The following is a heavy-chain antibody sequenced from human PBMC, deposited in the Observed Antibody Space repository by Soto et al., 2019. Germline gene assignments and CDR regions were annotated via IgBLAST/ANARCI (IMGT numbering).Heavy chain of an antibody. J-gene: IGHJ4*02. Sequence: QVQLQESGPGLVKPSETLSITCTVSGGSISSYYWSWIRQPPGKGLEWIGYIYYSGSTNYTPSLNSRVTISVDTSKNQFSLKLSSVTAADTAVYYCASQITIWGQGTLVTVSS. CDR1: GGSISSYY. V-gene: IGHV4-59*01. CDR3: ASQITI. D-gene: IGHD3-9*01. CDR2: IYYSGST.